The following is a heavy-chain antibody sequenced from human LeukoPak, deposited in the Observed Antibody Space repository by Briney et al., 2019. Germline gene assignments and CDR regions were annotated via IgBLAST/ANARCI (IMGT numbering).Heavy chain of an antibody. D-gene: IGHD6-13*01. CDR2: ISAYNGNT. J-gene: IGHJ6*02. V-gene: IGHV1-18*01. Sequence: ASVKVSCKASGYTFTSYGISWVRQAPGQGLEWMGWISAYNGNTNYAQKLQGGVTMTTDTSTSTAYMELRSLRSDDTAVYYCARDRIAAAVPDLYYYYGMDVWGQGTTVTVSS. CDR1: GYTFTSYG. CDR3: ARDRIAAAVPDLYYYYGMDV.